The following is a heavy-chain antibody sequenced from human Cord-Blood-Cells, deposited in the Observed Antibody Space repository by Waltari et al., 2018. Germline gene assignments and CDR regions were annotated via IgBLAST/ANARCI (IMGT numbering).Heavy chain of an antibody. CDR1: GYTFTSYG. Sequence: HVQLVQSGAEVKKPGASVKVPCQASGYTFTSYGISVVRQAPGQRLGWMGWISAYNGNTNYAQKLQGRVTMTTDTSTSTAYMELRSLRSDDTAVYYCARDGVGGGSYYYYYGMDVWGQGTTVTVSS. CDR3: ARDGVGGGSYYYYYGMDV. D-gene: IGHD2-15*01. J-gene: IGHJ6*02. CDR2: ISAYNGNT. V-gene: IGHV1-18*01.